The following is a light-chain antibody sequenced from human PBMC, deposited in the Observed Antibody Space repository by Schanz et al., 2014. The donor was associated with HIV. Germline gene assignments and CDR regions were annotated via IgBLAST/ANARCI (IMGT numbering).Light chain of an antibody. Sequence: QSALTQPASVSGSPGQSITISCTGTYNDIGAYTYVSWYQQHPGKAPKLLIYEVTKRSSGVPDRFSGSKSGNTASLTISGLQAEDEADYYCTSYAGRNGLVFGGGTKVTVL. CDR2: EVT. J-gene: IGLJ2*01. CDR1: YNDIGAYTY. V-gene: IGLV2-8*01. CDR3: TSYAGRNGLV.